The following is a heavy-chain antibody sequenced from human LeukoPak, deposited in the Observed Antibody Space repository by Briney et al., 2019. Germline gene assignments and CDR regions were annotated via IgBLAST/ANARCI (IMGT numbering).Heavy chain of an antibody. V-gene: IGHV3-21*01. D-gene: IGHD3/OR15-3a*01. CDR1: GFTFSTYT. Sequence: GGSLRLSCAASGFTFSTYTMNWVRQAPGKGLEWVSSITGSSSFIYYADSVKGRFTISRDNAKNSLYLQMNRLRAEDTAVYYCARVSGTWTFDYWGQGTLVTVSS. CDR3: ARVSGTWTFDY. J-gene: IGHJ4*02. CDR2: ITGSSSFI.